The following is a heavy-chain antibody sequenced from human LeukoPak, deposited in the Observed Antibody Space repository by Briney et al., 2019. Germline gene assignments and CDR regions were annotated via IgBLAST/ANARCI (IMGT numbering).Heavy chain of an antibody. CDR3: ARHSGSGYYFYFYTMDV. V-gene: IGHV4-39*01. Sequence: SGGSLRLSCAASGFTFSSYAMSWVRQAPGKGLEWIGCIYETGRTYYKSSLKSRVTISVETSKNQFSLKLSSVTAADTAVYYCARHSGSGYYFYFYTMDVWGQGATVTVSS. D-gene: IGHD2-15*01. CDR2: IYETGRT. CDR1: GFTFSSYA. J-gene: IGHJ6*01.